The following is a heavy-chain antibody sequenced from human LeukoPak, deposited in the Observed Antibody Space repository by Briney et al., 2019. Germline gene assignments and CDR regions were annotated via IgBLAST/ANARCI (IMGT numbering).Heavy chain of an antibody. J-gene: IGHJ5*02. CDR3: AKGSVRGVYNWFDP. Sequence: GRSLRLSCAASGFTFDDYAMHWVRQAPGKGLEWVSGISWNSGSIGYADSVKGRFTISRDNAKNSLYLQMNSLRAEDTALYHCAKGSVRGVYNWFDPWGQGTLVTVSS. CDR2: ISWNSGSI. V-gene: IGHV3-9*01. CDR1: GFTFDDYA. D-gene: IGHD3-10*02.